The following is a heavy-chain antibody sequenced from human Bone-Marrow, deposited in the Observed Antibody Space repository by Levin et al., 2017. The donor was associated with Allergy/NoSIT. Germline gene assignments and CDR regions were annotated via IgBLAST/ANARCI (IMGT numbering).Heavy chain of an antibody. J-gene: IGHJ4*02. CDR3: AKGPAPSIVVVVLFDY. CDR1: GFTFSSYA. V-gene: IGHV3-23*01. CDR2: ISGSGGST. D-gene: IGHD2-15*01. Sequence: SGGSLRLSCAASGFTFSSYAMSWVRQAPGKGLEWVSAISGSGGSTYYADSVKGRFTISRDNSKNTLYLQMNSLRAEDTAVYYCAKGPAPSIVVVVLFDYWGQGTLVTVSS.